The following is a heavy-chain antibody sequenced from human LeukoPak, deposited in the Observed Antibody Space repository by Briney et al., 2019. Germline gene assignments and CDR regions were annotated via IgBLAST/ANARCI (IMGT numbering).Heavy chain of an antibody. V-gene: IGHV3-30*04. CDR3: VREDTPATANY. CDR2: ISYDGSNK. CDR1: GFTFSSYA. D-gene: IGHD2-21*02. J-gene: IGHJ4*02. Sequence: GGSLRLSCAASGFTFSSYAMHWVRQAPGKGLEWVAVISYDGSNKYYADSVKGRFTISRDNSKDTLFLQMHSLRPGDTAVYYCVREDTPATANYWGQGTLVTISS.